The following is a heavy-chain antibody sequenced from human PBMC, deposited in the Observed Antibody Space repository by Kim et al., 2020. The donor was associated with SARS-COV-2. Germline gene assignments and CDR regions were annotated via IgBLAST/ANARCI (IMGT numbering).Heavy chain of an antibody. CDR2: ISGSGGST. D-gene: IGHD3-22*01. V-gene: IGHV3-23*01. J-gene: IGHJ1*01. Sequence: GSLRLSCAASGFTFSSYAMSWVRQAPGKGLEWVSAISGSGGSTYYADSVKGRFTISRDNSKNTLYLQMNSLRAEDTAVYYCAKDPRSYYYDSSGYYVPRYFQHWGQGTLVTFSS. CDR3: AKDPRSYYYDSSGYYVPRYFQH. CDR1: GFTFSSYA.